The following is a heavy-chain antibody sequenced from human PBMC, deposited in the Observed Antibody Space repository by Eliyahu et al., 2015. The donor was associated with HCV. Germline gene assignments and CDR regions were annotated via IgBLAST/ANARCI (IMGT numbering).Heavy chain of an antibody. D-gene: IGHD4-23*01. CDR1: GFSFTSYW. J-gene: IGHJ4*02. Sequence: EVQLVVPGAEVKKPGESLKISCKGSGFSFTSYWIGWVRQVPGKGLEWMGIIYPDDSDTRYSPSFQGQVTISADKSISTAYLQWSSLKASDTAIYYCARRTTVITREFDYWGQGTLVTVSS. CDR2: IYPDDSDT. CDR3: ARRTTVITREFDY. V-gene: IGHV5-51*03.